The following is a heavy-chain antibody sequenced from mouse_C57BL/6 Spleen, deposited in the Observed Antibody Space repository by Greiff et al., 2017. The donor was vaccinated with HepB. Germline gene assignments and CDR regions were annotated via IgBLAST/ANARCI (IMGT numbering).Heavy chain of an antibody. Sequence: QVQLQQPGAELVMPGASVKLSCKASGYTFTSYWMHWVKQRPGQGLEWIGEIDPSDSYTNYNQKFKGKSTLTVDKSSSTAYMQLSSLTSEDSAVYYCAKGDTFAFEYWGKGTTLTVSS. J-gene: IGHJ2*01. D-gene: IGHD3-3*01. CDR3: AKGDTFAFEY. CDR1: GYTFTSYW. V-gene: IGHV1-69*01. CDR2: IDPSDSYT.